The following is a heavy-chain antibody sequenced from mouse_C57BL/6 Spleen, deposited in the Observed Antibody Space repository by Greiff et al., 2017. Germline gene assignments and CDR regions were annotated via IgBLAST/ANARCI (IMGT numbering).Heavy chain of an antibody. Sequence: VQLQQPGAELVRPGSSVKLSCKASGYTFTSYWMDWVKQRPGQGLEWIGNIYPSDSETHYNQKFKDKATLTVDKSSSTAYMQLSSLTSEDSAVYYCARSYDSRYAMDYWGQGTSVTVAS. J-gene: IGHJ4*01. D-gene: IGHD2-12*01. CDR1: GYTFTSYW. V-gene: IGHV1-61*01. CDR3: ARSYDSRYAMDY. CDR2: IYPSDSET.